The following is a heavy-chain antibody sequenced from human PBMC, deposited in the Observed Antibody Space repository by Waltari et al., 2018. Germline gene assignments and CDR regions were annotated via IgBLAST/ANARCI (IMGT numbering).Heavy chain of an antibody. V-gene: IGHV4-59*01. CDR1: GGSISSYY. CDR3: ARDEAYCSSTSCYRGGDYYYYMDV. Sequence: QVQLQESGPGLVKPSETLSLTCTVSGGSISSYYWSWIRQPPGKGLEWIGYIYYSGSTNYNPSLKSRVTISVDTSKNQFSLKLSSVTAADTAVYYCARDEAYCSSTSCYRGGDYYYYMDVWGKGTTVTVSS. CDR2: IYYSGST. J-gene: IGHJ6*03. D-gene: IGHD2-2*02.